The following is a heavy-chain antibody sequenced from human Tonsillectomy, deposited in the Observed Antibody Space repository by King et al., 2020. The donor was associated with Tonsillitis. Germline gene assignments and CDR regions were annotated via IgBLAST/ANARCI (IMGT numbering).Heavy chain of an antibody. Sequence: VQLVESGAEVKKPGASVKVYCKASGYTFTSYGFSWVRQAPGQGLEWMGWISAYNTNTNSAQKLQGRVTMTTDTSTTTAYMELRSLRSDDTAVYYFARTAIAAAGPSLDYWGQATLVSVSS. D-gene: IGHD6-13*01. CDR1: GYTFTSYG. V-gene: IGHV1-18*04. CDR3: ARTAIAAAGPSLDY. J-gene: IGHJ4*02. CDR2: ISAYNTNT.